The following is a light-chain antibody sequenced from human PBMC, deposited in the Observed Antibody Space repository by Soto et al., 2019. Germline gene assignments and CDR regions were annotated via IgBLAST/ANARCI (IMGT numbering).Light chain of an antibody. V-gene: IGKV1-5*01. Sequence: DIQMTQSPATLSASVGDSVTITCRASQSISHWLAWYQQKPGKAPKFLIYDASNRATGIPARFSGSGSGTDFTLTISSLESEDFAVYYCQQRSNWPPLTFGGGTKVDI. CDR2: DAS. J-gene: IGKJ4*01. CDR3: QQRSNWPPLT. CDR1: QSISHW.